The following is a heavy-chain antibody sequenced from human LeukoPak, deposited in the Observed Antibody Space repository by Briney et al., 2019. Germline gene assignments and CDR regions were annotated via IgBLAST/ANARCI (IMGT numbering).Heavy chain of an antibody. V-gene: IGHV3-23*01. CDR2: ISGSGDNT. CDR3: AKGSYYDSSGSFYFDY. CDR1: GFTFSSYA. Sequence: GGSLRLSCAASGFTFSSYAMSWVRRAPGKGLEWVSGISGSGDNTYYADSVKGRFTISRDNSKNTLYVQVNSLGTEDTAAYYCAKGSYYDSSGSFYFDYWGQGTLVTVSS. J-gene: IGHJ4*02. D-gene: IGHD3-22*01.